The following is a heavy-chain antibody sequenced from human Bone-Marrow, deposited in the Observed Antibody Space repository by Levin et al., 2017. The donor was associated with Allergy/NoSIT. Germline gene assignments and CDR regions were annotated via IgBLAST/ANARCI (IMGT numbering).Heavy chain of an antibody. CDR3: ATRSVAAPY. Sequence: GESLKISCAASAFSVSSHYMTWVRQAPGKGLECVSLIYSGGSTAYADSVKGRFTISRDNSKNTLFLQMNNLRVDDTAVYYCATRSVAAPYWGQGTLVTVS. D-gene: IGHD6-19*01. J-gene: IGHJ4*02. CDR1: AFSVSSHY. CDR2: IYSGGST. V-gene: IGHV3-66*01.